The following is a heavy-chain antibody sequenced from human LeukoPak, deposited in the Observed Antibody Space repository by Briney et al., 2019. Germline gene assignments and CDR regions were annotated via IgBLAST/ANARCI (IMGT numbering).Heavy chain of an antibody. J-gene: IGHJ4*02. D-gene: IGHD7-27*01. CDR1: GYIFTNNA. CDR2: INTNTGNP. Sequence: ASVKVSCKASGYIFTNNAMNWVRQAPGQGLEWMGWINTNTGNPTYAQGFTGRFVFSLDTSVSTAYLQISSLKAEDTAVYYCARETGAGDFDYWGQGTLVTVSS. CDR3: ARETGAGDFDY. V-gene: IGHV7-4-1*02.